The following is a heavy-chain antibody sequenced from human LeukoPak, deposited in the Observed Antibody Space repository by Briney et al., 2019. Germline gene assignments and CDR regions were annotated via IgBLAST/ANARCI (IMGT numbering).Heavy chain of an antibody. V-gene: IGHV3-48*02. D-gene: IGHD6-6*01. CDR1: GFPFSSHV. CDR3: ARDGPYSSSSPFDY. J-gene: IGHJ4*02. CDR2: INHNGEAI. Sequence: GGSLRLSCAASGFPFSSHVLSWVRQAPGKGLEWIAYINHNGEAIYYPDFVKGRFVISRDNAKNSLFLQMNDLRDEDTAVYYCARDGPYSSSSPFDYWGQGTLVTVSS.